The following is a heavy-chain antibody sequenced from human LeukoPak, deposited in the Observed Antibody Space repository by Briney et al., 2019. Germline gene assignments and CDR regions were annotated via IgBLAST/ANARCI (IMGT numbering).Heavy chain of an antibody. J-gene: IGHJ6*02. Sequence: PGGSLRLSCAASGFTFSSYAMHWVRQAPGKGLEWVAVISYDGSNKYYADSVKGRFTISRDNSKNTLYLQMNSLRAEDTAVYYCARTGHYYYYGMDVWGQGTTVTVSS. V-gene: IGHV3-30*04. CDR2: ISYDGSNK. CDR3: ARTGHYYYYGMDV. D-gene: IGHD1-14*01. CDR1: GFTFSSYA.